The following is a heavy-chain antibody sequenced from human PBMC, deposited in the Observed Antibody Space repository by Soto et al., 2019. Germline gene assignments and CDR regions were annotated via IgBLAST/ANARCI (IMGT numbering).Heavy chain of an antibody. CDR1: GGSFSGYY. J-gene: IGHJ6*03. CDR3: ARTYSSGWRLYYYMDV. D-gene: IGHD6-19*01. CDR2: INHSGST. V-gene: IGHV4-34*01. Sequence: SETLSLTCAVYGGSFSGYYWSWIRQPPGKGLEWIGEINHSGSTNYNPSLKSRVTISVDTSKNQFSLKLSSVTAADTAVYYCARTYSSGWRLYYYMDVWGKGTTVTVSS.